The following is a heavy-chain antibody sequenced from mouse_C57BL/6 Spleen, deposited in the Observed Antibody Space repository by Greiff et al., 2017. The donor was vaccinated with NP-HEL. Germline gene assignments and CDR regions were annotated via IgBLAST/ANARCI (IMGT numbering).Heavy chain of an antibody. CDR3: TTGSRGYFDY. Sequence: QVQLQQSGAELVRPGASVTLSCTASGYTFTDYEMHWVKQTPVHGLEWIGAIDPETGGTAYNQKFKGQAILTADKSSSTAYMELRSLTSEDSAVYYCTTGSRGYFDYWGQGTTLTVSS. V-gene: IGHV1-15*01. CDR2: IDPETGGT. CDR1: GYTFTDYE. J-gene: IGHJ2*01. D-gene: IGHD1-1*01.